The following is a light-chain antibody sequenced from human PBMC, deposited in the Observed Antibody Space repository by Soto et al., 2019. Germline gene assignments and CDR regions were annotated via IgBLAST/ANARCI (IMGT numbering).Light chain of an antibody. CDR2: DAS. CDR1: QDIRNN. CDR3: QQFDELPRT. V-gene: IGKV1-33*01. Sequence: DIQMTQSPSSLSTSVGDSVAITCQASQDIRNNLNWYQQKQGKAPNPLIYDASNLETGVPTRFSGSGSGTDFTLTISSLQPEDVATYYCQQFDELPRTFGQGTKLEIK. J-gene: IGKJ2*01.